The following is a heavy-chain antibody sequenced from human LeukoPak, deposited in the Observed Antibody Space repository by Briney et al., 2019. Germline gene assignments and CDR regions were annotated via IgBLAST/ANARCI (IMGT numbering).Heavy chain of an antibody. CDR3: ARVSGSYE. J-gene: IGHJ4*02. CDR2: IWYDGSNK. D-gene: IGHD1-26*01. V-gene: IGHV3-33*01. CDR1: GFTFSSYG. Sequence: PGGSLRLSWAAAGFTFSSYGMHWVRQAPGKRLEWVAVIWYDGSNKYYADSVKGRFTISRDNSKNTLYLQMNSLRAEDTAVYYCARVSGSYEWGQGTLVTVSS.